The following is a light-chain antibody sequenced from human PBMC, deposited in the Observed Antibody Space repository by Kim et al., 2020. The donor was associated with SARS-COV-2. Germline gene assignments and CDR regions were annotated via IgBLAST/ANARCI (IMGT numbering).Light chain of an antibody. J-gene: IGKJ4*01. Sequence: GTLSLSPGERATLSCRASQTLSSNFFAWYQQRPGQAPRLLIYGASNRATGIPDRFSGSGSGTDFTLTISRLEPEDFAVYFCQQYNTFGGGTKVEI. V-gene: IGKV3-20*01. CDR1: QTLSSNF. CDR2: GAS. CDR3: QQYNT.